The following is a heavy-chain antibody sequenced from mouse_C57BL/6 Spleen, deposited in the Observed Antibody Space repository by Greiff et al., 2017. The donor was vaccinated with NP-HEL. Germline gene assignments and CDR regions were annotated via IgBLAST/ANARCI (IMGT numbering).Heavy chain of an antibody. CDR1: GYTFTSYG. CDR3: ARRAQTAQATFYAMDY. Sequence: SGAELARPGASVKLSCKASGYTFTSYGISWVKQRTGQGLEWIGEIYPRSGNTYYNEKFKGKATLTADKSSSTAYMELRSLTSEDSAVYFCARRAQTAQATFYAMDYWGQGTSVTVSS. CDR2: IYPRSGNT. D-gene: IGHD3-2*02. V-gene: IGHV1-81*01. J-gene: IGHJ4*01.